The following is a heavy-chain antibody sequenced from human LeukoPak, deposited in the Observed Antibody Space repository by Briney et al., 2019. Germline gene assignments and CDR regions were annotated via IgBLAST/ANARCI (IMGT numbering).Heavy chain of an antibody. Sequence: ASVKVSCKASGGTFSSYAISWVRQAPGQGLEWMGRIIPIFGIANYAQKFQGRVTITADKSTSTAYMEPSSLRSEDTAVYYCARDKNYDILTGYYKEYYFDYWGQGTLVTVSS. CDR2: IIPIFGIA. CDR1: GGTFSSYA. D-gene: IGHD3-9*01. CDR3: ARDKNYDILTGYYKEYYFDY. J-gene: IGHJ4*02. V-gene: IGHV1-69*04.